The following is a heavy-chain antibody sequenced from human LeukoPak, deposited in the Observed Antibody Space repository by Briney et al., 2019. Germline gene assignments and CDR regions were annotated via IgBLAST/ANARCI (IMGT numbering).Heavy chain of an antibody. CDR3: ARGLGIPMVRQPSGGWFDP. V-gene: IGHV1-18*01. Sequence: ASVKVSCKASGYTFPSYGISWVRQAPGQGLEWMGWIRSYNGNTNYAQKLQGRVTMTTDTSTSTAYLELRSLRSDDTAVYYCARGLGIPMVRQPSGGWFDPWGQGTLVTVSS. CDR1: GYTFPSYG. J-gene: IGHJ5*02. CDR2: IRSYNGNT. D-gene: IGHD3-10*01.